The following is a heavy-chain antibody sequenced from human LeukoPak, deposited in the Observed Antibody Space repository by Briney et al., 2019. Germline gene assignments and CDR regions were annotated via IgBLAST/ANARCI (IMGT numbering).Heavy chain of an antibody. V-gene: IGHV3-7*03. Sequence: GGSLRLSCAASGFTFSSSAMSWVRQAPGKGLEWVANMKQDGSEKYHVDSVKGRFSISRNNAKNSLYLQMNSLRAEDTAVYYCVRGMDVWGQGTTVTVSS. CDR1: GFTFSSSA. J-gene: IGHJ6*02. CDR3: VRGMDV. CDR2: MKQDGSEK.